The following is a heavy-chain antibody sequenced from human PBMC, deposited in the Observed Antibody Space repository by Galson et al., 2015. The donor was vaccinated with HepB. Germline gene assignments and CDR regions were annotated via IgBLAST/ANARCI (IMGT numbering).Heavy chain of an antibody. D-gene: IGHD2-15*01. Sequence: SLRLSCAASGFSFSNYWMHWVRQAPGKGLVWVSRIKSDGSSTNYADSVKSRFTISRDNAKNTLYLQMNSLRAEDTAIYYCARDPRGGRPEYWGQGTLVTVSS. J-gene: IGHJ4*02. CDR2: IKSDGSST. V-gene: IGHV3-74*01. CDR1: GFSFSNYW. CDR3: ARDPRGGRPEY.